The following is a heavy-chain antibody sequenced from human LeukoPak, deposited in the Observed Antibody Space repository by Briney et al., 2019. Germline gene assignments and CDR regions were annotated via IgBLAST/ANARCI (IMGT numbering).Heavy chain of an antibody. D-gene: IGHD2-2*01. CDR1: GFIFSSYA. V-gene: IGHV3-23*01. CDR3: AKALSRLIVVSPLYYYYGMDV. Sequence: GGSLRLSCAASGFIFSSYAMSWVRQAPGKGLEWVSAISGSGGSTYYADSVKGRFTISRDNSKNTLYLQMNSLRAEDTAVYYCAKALSRLIVVSPLYYYYGMDVWGQGTTVTVSS. J-gene: IGHJ6*02. CDR2: ISGSGGST.